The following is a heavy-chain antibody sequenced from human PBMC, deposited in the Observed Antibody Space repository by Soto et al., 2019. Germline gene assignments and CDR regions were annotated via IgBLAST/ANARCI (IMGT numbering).Heavy chain of an antibody. CDR3: AREPATAKPEGVDF. Sequence: ASVKVSCKASGYAFSDYYIHWVRQAPGQGLEWMGWINPNSGGTKYAPKFQGGVTMTRDTSITTAYMELSRLRSGDTAVYYCAREPATAKPEGVDFWGQGTLVTVSS. V-gene: IGHV1-2*02. J-gene: IGHJ4*02. CDR1: GYAFSDYY. D-gene: IGHD1-1*01. CDR2: INPNSGGT.